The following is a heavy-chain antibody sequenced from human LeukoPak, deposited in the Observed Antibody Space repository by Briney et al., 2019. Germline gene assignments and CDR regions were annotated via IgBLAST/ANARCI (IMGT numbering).Heavy chain of an antibody. CDR2: ISSSRYI. CDR3: ARVTSRGGSSMYV. D-gene: IGHD6-6*01. J-gene: IGHJ6*03. Sequence: GGSLRLSCAASGFTFSSYSMNWVRQAPGKGREGVASISSSRYIYYTDSVKGGFTISRDNAKNSLYLQMNRPRTEDTAVYYCARVTSRGGSSMYVSGKGTTVTVSS. CDR1: GFTFSSYS. V-gene: IGHV3-21*01.